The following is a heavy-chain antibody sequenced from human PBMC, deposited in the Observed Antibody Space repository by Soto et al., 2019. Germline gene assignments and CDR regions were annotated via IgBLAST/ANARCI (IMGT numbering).Heavy chain of an antibody. CDR3: ARESKVYYGSGSYINY. CDR2: ISSSSSYI. CDR1: GFTFSSYS. D-gene: IGHD3-10*01. J-gene: IGHJ4*02. Sequence: EVQLVESGGGLVKPGGSLRLSCAASGFTFSSYSMNWVRQAPGKGLAWVSSISSSSSYIYYADSVKGRFTISRDNAKNSLYLQMNSLRAEDTAVYYCARESKVYYGSGSYINYWGQGTLVTVSS. V-gene: IGHV3-21*01.